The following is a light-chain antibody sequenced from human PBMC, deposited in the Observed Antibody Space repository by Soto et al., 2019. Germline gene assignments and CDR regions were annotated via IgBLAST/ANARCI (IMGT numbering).Light chain of an antibody. V-gene: IGKV1-39*01. CDR2: AAS. J-gene: IGKJ1*01. CDR3: QQSYSNPRT. CDR1: QSIRTY. Sequence: DIQMTQSPSSLSASVGDRVTITCRASQSIRTYLNWYQQKPGKAPKFLIYAASTLQSGVPSRFSGSGSGTDFTLTISSLQPEDFATYYCQQSYSNPRTFCQGTKVDIK.